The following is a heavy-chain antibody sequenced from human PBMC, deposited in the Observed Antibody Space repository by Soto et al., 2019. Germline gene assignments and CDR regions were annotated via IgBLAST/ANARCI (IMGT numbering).Heavy chain of an antibody. V-gene: IGHV4-59*01. D-gene: IGHD6-19*01. CDR1: GGSISSYY. J-gene: IGHJ5*02. Sequence: SETLSLTCTVSGGSISSYYWSWIRQPPGKGLEWIGYIYYSGSTNYNPSLKSRVTISVDTSKNQFSLKLSSVTAADTAVYYCARGVEYSSGWYGGIDTWGQGTLVTVSS. CDR2: IYYSGST. CDR3: ARGVEYSSGWYGGIDT.